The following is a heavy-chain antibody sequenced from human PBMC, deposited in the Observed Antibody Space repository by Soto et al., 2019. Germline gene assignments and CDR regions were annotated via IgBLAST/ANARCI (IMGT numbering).Heavy chain of an antibody. CDR2: IFYSGST. CDR3: ARTNYNYIWGSYPSRNFYYMDV. Sequence: SEALSVTCTVSGDSISKYYWSWIRQPPGKGLEWIGYIFYSGSTNYSPSLKSRVTISVDTSKIQFSLKLSSVTAADTAVYYCARTNYNYIWGSYPSRNFYYMDVWGKGTTVTVSS. CDR1: GDSISKYY. V-gene: IGHV4-59*01. J-gene: IGHJ6*03. D-gene: IGHD3-16*02.